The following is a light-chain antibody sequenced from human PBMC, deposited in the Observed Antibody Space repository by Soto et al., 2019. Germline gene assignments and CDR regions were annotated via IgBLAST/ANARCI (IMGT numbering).Light chain of an antibody. J-gene: IGKJ1*01. V-gene: IGKV3-20*01. Sequence: EIVMTQSPATLSVSPGERATLSCRASQSVSSNLAWYQQKPGQAPRRLIYGTSNRATGISDRFSGSGSGTDFTLTISRLEPEDFAVYHCQQYGNSPWTFGQGTKVDIK. CDR2: GTS. CDR1: QSVSSN. CDR3: QQYGNSPWT.